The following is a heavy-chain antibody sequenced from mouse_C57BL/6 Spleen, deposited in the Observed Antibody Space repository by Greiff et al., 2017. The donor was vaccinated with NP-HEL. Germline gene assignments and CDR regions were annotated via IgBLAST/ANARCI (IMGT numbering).Heavy chain of an antibody. CDR2: IDPSDSYT. D-gene: IGHD1-1*01. V-gene: IGHV1-69*01. CDR3: ARRGWQVAGIFAY. J-gene: IGHJ3*01. CDR1: GYTFTGYW. Sequence: QVQLQQPGAELVMPGASVKLSCKASGYTFTGYWMHWVKQRPGQGLEWIGEIDPSDSYTNYNQKFKGKSTLTVDKSSSTAYMQLSSLTSEASAVYYGARRGWQVAGIFAYWGQGTLVTVSA.